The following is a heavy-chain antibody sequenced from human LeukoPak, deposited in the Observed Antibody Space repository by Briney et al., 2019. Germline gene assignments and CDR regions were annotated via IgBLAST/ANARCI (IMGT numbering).Heavy chain of an antibody. D-gene: IGHD2-15*01. J-gene: IGHJ3*01. CDR2: TYYRSKWNN. CDR1: GDSVSTNSVA. V-gene: IGHV6-1*01. Sequence: SQTLSLTCVISGDSVSTNSVAWNWIRQSPSRGLEWLGRTYYRSKWNNDYAVSVKSRITINPDTSKNQSSLQLNSVTPDDTALYYCARGMYSGFDLGGQGTMVTVSS. CDR3: ARGMYSGFDL.